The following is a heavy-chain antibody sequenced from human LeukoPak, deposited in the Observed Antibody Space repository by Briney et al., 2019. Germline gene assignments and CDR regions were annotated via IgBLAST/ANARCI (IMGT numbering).Heavy chain of an antibody. CDR2: ISGSGDST. J-gene: IGHJ4*02. CDR3: ARDTSGIPGY. V-gene: IGHV3-23*01. D-gene: IGHD3-10*01. Sequence: GGSLRLSCAASGFTFSNYGMSWVRQAPGKGLEWVSSISGSGDSTYYADSVKGRFTISRDNSKNTLYLQMNSLRAEDTAVYYCARDTSGIPGYWGQGTLVTVSS. CDR1: GFTFSNYG.